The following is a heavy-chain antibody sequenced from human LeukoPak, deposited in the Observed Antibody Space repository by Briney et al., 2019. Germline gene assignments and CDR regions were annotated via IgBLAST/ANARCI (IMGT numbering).Heavy chain of an antibody. V-gene: IGHV4-34*01. CDR1: GGSFSGYY. Sequence: PSETLSLTCAVYGGSFSGYYWSWIRQPPGKGLGWNGEINHSGSTNYNPSLKSRVTISVDTSKNQFSLKLSSVTAADTAVYYCARQGRYYYGSGSSPRFDYWGQGTLVTVSS. CDR2: INHSGST. D-gene: IGHD3-10*01. CDR3: ARQGRYYYGSGSSPRFDY. J-gene: IGHJ4*02.